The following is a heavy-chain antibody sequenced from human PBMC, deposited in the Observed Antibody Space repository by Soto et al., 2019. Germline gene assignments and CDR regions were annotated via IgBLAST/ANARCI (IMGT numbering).Heavy chain of an antibody. D-gene: IGHD1-26*01. Sequence: SETLSLTCAVYGGSFSGYYWSWIRQPPGKGLEWMGEINHSGSTNYNPSLKSRVTISVDTSKNQFSLKLSSVTAADTAVYYCARVGGSYYPDPWGQGTLVTVSS. CDR2: INHSGST. CDR3: ARVGGSYYPDP. J-gene: IGHJ5*02. CDR1: GGSFSGYY. V-gene: IGHV4-34*01.